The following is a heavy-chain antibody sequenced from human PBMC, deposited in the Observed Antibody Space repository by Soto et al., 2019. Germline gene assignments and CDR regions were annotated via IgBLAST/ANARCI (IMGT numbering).Heavy chain of an antibody. J-gene: IGHJ6*03. CDR3: ARMRSGITGTTAEYYYYCHMDV. Sequence: QVQLVQFGAEVKKPGASVKVSCKASGYTFTSYGISWVRQAPGQGLEWMGWISAYNGNTNYAQKVQGRVTMTTDTSASTAYMELRRLRSDDTGVYYGARMRSGITGTTAEYYYYCHMDVWGKGTTVTLSS. CDR1: GYTFTSYG. CDR2: ISAYNGNT. D-gene: IGHD1-7*01. V-gene: IGHV1-18*01.